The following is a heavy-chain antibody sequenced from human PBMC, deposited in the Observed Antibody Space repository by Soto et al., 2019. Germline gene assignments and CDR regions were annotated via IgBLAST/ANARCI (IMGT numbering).Heavy chain of an antibody. Sequence: SETLSLTCTVSGGSISSYYWSWIRQPPGKGLEWIGYIYYSGSTNYNPSLKSRVTISVDTSKNQFSLKLSSVTAADTAVYYWARESGGFNNWFDTWGQGTLVTVSS. CDR2: IYYSGST. CDR1: GGSISSYY. V-gene: IGHV4-59*01. J-gene: IGHJ5*02. CDR3: ARESGGFNNWFDT. D-gene: IGHD5-12*01.